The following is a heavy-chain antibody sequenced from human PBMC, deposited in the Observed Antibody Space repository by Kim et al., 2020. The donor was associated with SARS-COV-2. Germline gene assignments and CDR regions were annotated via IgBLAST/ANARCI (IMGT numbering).Heavy chain of an antibody. V-gene: IGHV3-15*01. CDR1: GFTFSNAW. J-gene: IGHJ3*02. Sequence: GGSLRLSCAASGFTFSNAWMSWVRQAPGKGLEWVGRIKSKTDGGTTDYAAPVKGRFTISRDDSKNMLYLQMNSLKTEDTAVYYCTTGLSGWDAFDIWGQGTMVTVSS. CDR3: TTGLSGWDAFDI. D-gene: IGHD6-19*01. CDR2: IKSKTDGGTT.